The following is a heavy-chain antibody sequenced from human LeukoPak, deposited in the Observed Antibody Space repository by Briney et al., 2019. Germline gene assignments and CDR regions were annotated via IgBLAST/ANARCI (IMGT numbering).Heavy chain of an antibody. D-gene: IGHD4/OR15-4a*01. CDR2: VSGSGDEI. J-gene: IGHJ4*02. V-gene: IGHV3-48*03. Sequence: GGSLRLSCAASGFTFNNFEMNWVRQAPGKGLEWVSYVSGSGDEIRYGDSVKGRFTISRDNAKSSLYLQMDILRAEDTAVYYCATKVPGSSHFSSWGQGTLVTVSS. CDR1: GFTFNNFE. CDR3: ATKVPGSSHFSS.